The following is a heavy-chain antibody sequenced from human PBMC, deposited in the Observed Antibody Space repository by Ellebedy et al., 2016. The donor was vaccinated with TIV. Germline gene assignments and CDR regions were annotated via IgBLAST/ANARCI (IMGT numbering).Heavy chain of an antibody. CDR3: ARMTGGAFDI. CDR1: GFTFSSYG. J-gene: IGHJ3*02. V-gene: IGHV3-33*01. D-gene: IGHD3-9*01. Sequence: GESLKISCAASGFTFSSYGMHWVRQAPGKGLEWVAVIWYDGSNKYYADSVKGRFTISRDNSKNTLYLQMNSLRAEDTAVYYCARMTGGAFDIWGQGTMVTVSS. CDR2: IWYDGSNK.